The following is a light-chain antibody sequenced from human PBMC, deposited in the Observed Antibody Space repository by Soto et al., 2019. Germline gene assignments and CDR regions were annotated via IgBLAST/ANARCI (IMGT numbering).Light chain of an antibody. J-gene: IGKJ2*01. V-gene: IGKV3-20*01. Sequence: EIVLTQSPGTLSLSPGARATLSFRASQSVSSSYLAWYQQKPGQAPRLLIYGASSSATGIPDRFSGSGSGTDFTLTISRLEPEDFAVYYCQQYGSSPRTFGQGTKLEIK. CDR3: QQYGSSPRT. CDR1: QSVSSSY. CDR2: GAS.